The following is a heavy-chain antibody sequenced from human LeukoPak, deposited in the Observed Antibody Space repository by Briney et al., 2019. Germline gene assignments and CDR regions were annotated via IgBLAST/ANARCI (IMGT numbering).Heavy chain of an antibody. CDR3: ARDKGTYCGGDCPPGVFDP. CDR2: FHYTGST. J-gene: IGHJ5*02. V-gene: IGHV4-39*07. Sequence: KPGGSLRLSCAVFGFTFSSYAMSWIRQPPGKGLEWIGNFHYTGSTYYNPSLMSRVSISVDMSKNQFSLKLSSVTAADTAVYYCARDKGTYCGGDCPPGVFDPWGQGTLVTVSS. D-gene: IGHD2-21*02. CDR1: GFTFSSYA.